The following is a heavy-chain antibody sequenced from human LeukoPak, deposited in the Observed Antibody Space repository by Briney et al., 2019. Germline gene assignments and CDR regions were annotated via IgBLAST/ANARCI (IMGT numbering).Heavy chain of an antibody. CDR3: ARVVIQQCSSTSCRPYYFDY. J-gene: IGHJ4*02. D-gene: IGHD2-2*01. Sequence: SETLSLTCAVYGGSFSGYYWSWIRQPPGKGLEWIGEINHSGSTNYNPSLKSRVTISVDTSKNQFSLKLSAVTAADTAVYYCARVVIQQCSSTSCRPYYFDYWGQGTLVTVSS. V-gene: IGHV4-34*01. CDR2: INHSGST. CDR1: GGSFSGYY.